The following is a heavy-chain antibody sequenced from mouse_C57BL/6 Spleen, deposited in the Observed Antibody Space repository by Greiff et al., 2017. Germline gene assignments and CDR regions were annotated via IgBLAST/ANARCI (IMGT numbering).Heavy chain of an antibody. Sequence: QVHVKQPGAELVRPGSSVKLSCKASGYTFTSYWMHWVKQRPIQGLEWIGNIDPSDSETHYNQKFKDKATLTVDKSSSTAYMQLSSLTSEDSAVYYCARDSSGNYFDYWGQGTTLTVSS. D-gene: IGHD3-2*02. CDR2: IDPSDSET. CDR1: GYTFTSYW. V-gene: IGHV1-52*01. CDR3: ARDSSGNYFDY. J-gene: IGHJ2*01.